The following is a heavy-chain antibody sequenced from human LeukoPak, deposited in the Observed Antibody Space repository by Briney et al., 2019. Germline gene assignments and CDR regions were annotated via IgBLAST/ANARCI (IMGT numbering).Heavy chain of an antibody. CDR3: ARGDMTNGVYFDY. J-gene: IGHJ4*02. CDR2: IYYSGST. Sequence: SETLSLTCTVSGGSISSYYWSWIRQPPGKGLEWIGYIYYSGSTNYNPSLKSRVTISLDTSKNHFSLKLSSVTAADTAVYYCARGDMTNGVYFDYWGQGTLVTASS. CDR1: GGSISSYY. D-gene: IGHD2-15*01. V-gene: IGHV4-59*01.